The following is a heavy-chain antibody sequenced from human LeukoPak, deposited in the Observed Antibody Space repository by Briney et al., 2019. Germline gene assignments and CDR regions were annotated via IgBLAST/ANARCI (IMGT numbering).Heavy chain of an antibody. Sequence: ASVKVSCKASGYTFNGYYIHWVRQAPGQGLEWMGWINPNSGDTKYAQKFQGRVTMTRDTSISTAYMELNSLRSDDTAVYYCARDSIAVVGLTFDYWGQGTLVTVSS. CDR3: ARDSIAVVGLTFDY. CDR2: INPNSGDT. CDR1: GYTFNGYY. J-gene: IGHJ4*02. V-gene: IGHV1-2*02. D-gene: IGHD6-13*01.